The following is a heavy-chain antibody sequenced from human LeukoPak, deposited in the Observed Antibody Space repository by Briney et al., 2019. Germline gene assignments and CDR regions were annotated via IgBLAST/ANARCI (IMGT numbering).Heavy chain of an antibody. CDR2: IKQDGSEK. J-gene: IGHJ4*02. CDR1: GFTFSNYW. V-gene: IGHV3-7*01. CDR3: ANARGY. Sequence: PGGSLRLSCVVSGFTFSNYWMSWVRQAPGKGLEWVANIKQDGSEKHYADSVKGRFTISRDNAKNSLYLQMNSLRAEDTAVYYCANARGYWGQGTLVTVSS.